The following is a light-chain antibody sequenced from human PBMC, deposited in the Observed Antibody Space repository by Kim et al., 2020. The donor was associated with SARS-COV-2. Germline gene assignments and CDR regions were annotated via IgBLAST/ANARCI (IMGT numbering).Light chain of an antibody. CDR1: QSIGIS. CDR2: DAA. J-gene: IGKJ4*01. V-gene: IGKV3-11*01. Sequence: PEEGAILSCMTSQSIGISRGWYQPKHGEATRLLIYDAASMGACIPDRFSGGGSGADFALTIGSREPEDFAVYYCQQRNNRPPAVTFGGGTKVDIK. CDR3: QQRNNRPPAVT.